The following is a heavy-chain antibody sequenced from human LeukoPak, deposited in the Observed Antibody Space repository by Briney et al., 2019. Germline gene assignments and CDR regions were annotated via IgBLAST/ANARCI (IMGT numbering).Heavy chain of an antibody. V-gene: IGHV1-3*03. CDR1: GYTFTSYG. CDR3: ARARKHLLRYSRENWFDP. J-gene: IGHJ5*02. Sequence: ASVKVSCKASGYTFTSYGISWVRQAPGQRLEWMGWINAGNGNTKYSQEFQGRVTITRDTSASTAYMELSSLRSEDMAVYYCARARKHLLRYSRENWFDPWGQGTLVTVSS. D-gene: IGHD3-9*01. CDR2: INAGNGNT.